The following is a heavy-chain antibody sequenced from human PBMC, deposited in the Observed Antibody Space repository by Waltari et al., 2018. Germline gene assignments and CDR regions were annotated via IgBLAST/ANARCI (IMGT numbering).Heavy chain of an antibody. CDR1: GYTFTGYY. Sequence: QVQLVQSGAEVKKPGASVKVSCKASGYTFTGYYMHWVRQAPGQGREWMGWINPNSGGTNYAQKFQGRVTMTRDTSISTAYMELSRLRSDDTAVYYCARGYYDSSGHGAFDIWGQGTMVTVSS. V-gene: IGHV1-2*02. CDR3: ARGYYDSSGHGAFDI. J-gene: IGHJ3*02. CDR2: INPNSGGT. D-gene: IGHD3-22*01.